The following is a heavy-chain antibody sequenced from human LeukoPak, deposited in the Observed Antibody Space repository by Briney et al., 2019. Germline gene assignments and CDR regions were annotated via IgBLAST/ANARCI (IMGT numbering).Heavy chain of an antibody. D-gene: IGHD3-3*01. J-gene: IGHJ5*02. CDR1: GYTFTSYD. CDR2: MNPISGNT. CDR3: ARGFVDYWSGYYRRDWIDP. Sequence: ASVKVSCKASGYTFTSYDINWVRQATGQGLEWMGWMNPISGNTGYAQKFQGRVTITRNTSISTAYMELSSLRSEDTAVYYCARGFVDYWSGYYRRDWIDPWGQGTLVTVSS. V-gene: IGHV1-8*03.